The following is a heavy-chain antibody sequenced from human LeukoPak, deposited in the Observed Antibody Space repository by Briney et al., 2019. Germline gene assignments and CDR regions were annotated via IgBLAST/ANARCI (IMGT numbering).Heavy chain of an antibody. CDR2: ISSSSSTI. Sequence: GGSLRLSCAASGFTFSSYSMNWIRQAPGKGLEWVSYISSSSSTIYYADSVKGRFTISRDNAKNSLYLQMNSLRAEDTAVYYCARFREDFRRVYWGQGTLVTVSS. CDR1: GFTFSSYS. J-gene: IGHJ4*02. CDR3: ARFREDFRRVY. V-gene: IGHV3-48*01. D-gene: IGHD3-10*01.